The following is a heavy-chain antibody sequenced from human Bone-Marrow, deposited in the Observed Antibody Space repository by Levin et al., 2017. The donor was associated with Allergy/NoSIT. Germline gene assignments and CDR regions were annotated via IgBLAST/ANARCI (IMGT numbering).Heavy chain of an antibody. J-gene: IGHJ4*02. CDR2: ISADGRDQ. Sequence: GGSLRLSCETSGFTFTSHFFHWIRQAPGRGLEWVTLISADGRDQYYADSVRGRFTISRDNSKDTIFLQMNSLRADDTAVYYCARQEVSGFHFDYWGQGARVTVSS. D-gene: IGHD5-12*01. CDR1: GFTFTSHF. CDR3: ARQEVSGFHFDY. V-gene: IGHV3-30*04.